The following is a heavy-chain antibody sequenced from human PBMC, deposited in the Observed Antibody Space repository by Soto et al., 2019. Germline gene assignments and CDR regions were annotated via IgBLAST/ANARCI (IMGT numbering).Heavy chain of an antibody. Sequence: GGSLRLSCAASGFTFSSYGMHWVRQAPGKGLEWVAVISYDGSNKYYADSVKGRFTISRDNSKNTLYLQMNSLRAEDTAVYYCAKDLFLEWGIHYYYYYGMDVWGQGTTVTVSS. V-gene: IGHV3-30*18. CDR3: AKDLFLEWGIHYYYYYGMDV. J-gene: IGHJ6*02. D-gene: IGHD3-3*01. CDR2: ISYDGSNK. CDR1: GFTFSSYG.